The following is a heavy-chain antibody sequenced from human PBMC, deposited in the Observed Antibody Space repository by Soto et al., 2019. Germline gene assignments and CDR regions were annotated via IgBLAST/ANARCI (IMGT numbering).Heavy chain of an antibody. CDR3: VRDADETAIVPAPWLV. Sequence: LSLTFAVSGGSISSSHWWGWVRQAPGKGLEWIGEIYHSGSTNYNPSLKSRITMSVDKSKNQFSVNLSSVTAADTAVYYCVRDADETAIVPAPWLVWGRGTMVTVSS. V-gene: IGHV4-4*02. CDR1: GGSISSSHW. J-gene: IGHJ6*02. CDR2: IYHSGST. D-gene: IGHD2-21*02.